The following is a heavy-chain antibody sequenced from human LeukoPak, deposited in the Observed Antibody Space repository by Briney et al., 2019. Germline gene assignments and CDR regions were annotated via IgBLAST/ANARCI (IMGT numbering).Heavy chain of an antibody. V-gene: IGHV3-23*01. CDR3: AESHSVVRRGYFDY. CDR2: ISDSGGST. CDR1: GFTFSSFA. Sequence: GGSLRLSCAASGFTFSSFAMSWVRQAPGKGLEWVSTISDSGGSTYYADSVRGRFTISRDNSKDTLYVQIYSLRAEDAAVYYCAESHSVVRRGYFDYWGQGTLVTVSS. D-gene: IGHD2-15*01. J-gene: IGHJ4*02.